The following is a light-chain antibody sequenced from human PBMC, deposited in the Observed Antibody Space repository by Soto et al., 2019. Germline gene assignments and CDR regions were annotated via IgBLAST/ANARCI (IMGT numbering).Light chain of an antibody. CDR2: EVN. CDR1: SSDIGTYNY. V-gene: IGLV2-14*01. Sequence: QSVLTQPASVSGSPGQSITISCTGTSSDIGTYNYVSWYQQHPGKAPKLMIYEVNNRPSGVSSRFSGSKSDNMASLTISGLQTEDEADYYCVSYTTSSTWVFGGGTKLTVL. J-gene: IGLJ3*02. CDR3: VSYTTSSTWV.